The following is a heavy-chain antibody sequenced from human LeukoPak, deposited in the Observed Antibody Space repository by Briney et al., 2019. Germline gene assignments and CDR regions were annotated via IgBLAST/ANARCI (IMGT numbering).Heavy chain of an antibody. CDR2: ISSSSSYI. V-gene: IGHV3-21*04. D-gene: IGHD5-12*01. J-gene: IGHJ5*02. CDR1: GFTFSSYS. Sequence: GGSLRLSCAASGFTFSSYSMNWVRQAPGKGLEWVSSISSSSSYIYYADSVKGRFTISRDNSKNTLYLQMNSLRAEDTAVYYCAKAVVFSGKFDPWGQGTLVTVSS. CDR3: AKAVVFSGKFDP.